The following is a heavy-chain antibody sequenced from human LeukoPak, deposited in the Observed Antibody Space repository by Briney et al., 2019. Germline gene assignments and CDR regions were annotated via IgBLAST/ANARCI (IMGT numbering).Heavy chain of an antibody. CDR2: ISSSSSYI. V-gene: IGHV3-21*01. J-gene: IGHJ3*02. Sequence: GGSLRLSCAASGFTFSSYSMNWVRQAPGKGLEWVSSISSSSSYIYYADSVKGRFTISRDNAKNSLNSLRAEDTAVYYCARVRLQPRTLLDDAFDIWGQGTMVTVSS. CDR1: GFTFSSYS. D-gene: IGHD1-14*01. CDR3: ARVRLQPRTLLDDAFDI.